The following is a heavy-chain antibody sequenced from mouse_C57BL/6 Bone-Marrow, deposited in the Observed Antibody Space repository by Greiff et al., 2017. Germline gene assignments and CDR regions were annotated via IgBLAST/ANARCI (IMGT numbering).Heavy chain of an antibody. Sequence: QVQLQQSGPELVKPGASVKISCKASGYAFSSSWMNWVKQRPGKGLEWIGRIYPGDGDPNYNGKFKGKATLTADKSSSTAYMQLSSLTSEDSAVYFCARGVYYAMDYWGQGTSVTVSS. V-gene: IGHV1-82*01. CDR3: ARGVYYAMDY. J-gene: IGHJ4*01. CDR2: IYPGDGDP. CDR1: GYAFSSSW.